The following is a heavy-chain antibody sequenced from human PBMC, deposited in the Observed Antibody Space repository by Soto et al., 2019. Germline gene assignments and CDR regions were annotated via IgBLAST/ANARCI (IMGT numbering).Heavy chain of an antibody. CDR3: TRSIVFLPPFDI. CDR1: GFTFSNAW. J-gene: IGHJ3*02. V-gene: IGHV3-15*07. D-gene: IGHD3-3*02. CDR2: IKSKTDGGTT. Sequence: PGGSLRLSCAAFGFTFSNAWMNWVRQAPGKGLEWVGRIKSKTDGGTTDYAAPVKGRFTISRDDSKNTLYLQMNSLRTEDTAVYYCTRSIVFLPPFDIWGQGTMVTVSS.